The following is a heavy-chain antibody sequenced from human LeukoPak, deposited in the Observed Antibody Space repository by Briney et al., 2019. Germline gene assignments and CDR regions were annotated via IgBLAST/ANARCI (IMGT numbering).Heavy chain of an antibody. J-gene: IGHJ3*02. V-gene: IGHV3-33*01. Sequence: GRSLRLSCAASGFTFSNYGMHWVRQAPGKGLEWVAVIWYDGTNKYYADSVKGRFTISRDNSKNTLYLQMNSLRAEDTAVYYCAREGDGDYWALGGNAFDIWGQGTVVTVSS. D-gene: IGHD4-17*01. CDR2: IWYDGTNK. CDR1: GFTFSNYG. CDR3: AREGDGDYWALGGNAFDI.